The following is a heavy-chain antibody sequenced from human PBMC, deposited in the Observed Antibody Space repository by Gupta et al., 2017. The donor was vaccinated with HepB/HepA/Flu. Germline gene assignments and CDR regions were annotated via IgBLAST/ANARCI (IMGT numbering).Heavy chain of an antibody. D-gene: IGHD3-22*01. CDR3: AREGESYYYDSSGSLDY. J-gene: IGHJ4*02. CDR1: GFTFSSSA. Sequence: QVQLVESGGGVVQPGRSRRLSCAASGFTFSSSAMHWVRHAPGKGLEWVAVISYDGSNKYYADSVKGRFTISRDNSKNTLYLQMNSLRAEDTAVYYCAREGESYYYDSSGSLDYWGQGTLVTVSS. V-gene: IGHV3-30-3*01. CDR2: ISYDGSNK.